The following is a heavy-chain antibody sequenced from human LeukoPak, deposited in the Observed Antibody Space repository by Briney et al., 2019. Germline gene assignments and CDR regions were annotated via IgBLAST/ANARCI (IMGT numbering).Heavy chain of an antibody. CDR2: INPNSGGT. D-gene: IGHD6-13*01. Sequence: ASVKVSCKASGYTFTGYYMHWVRQAPGQGLEWMGWINPNSGGTNYAQKFQGRVTMTRDTSISTAYMELSRLRSDDTAVYYCARAAMAAAVVYMDVWGKGTTVTVSS. CDR3: ARAAMAAAVVYMDV. V-gene: IGHV1-2*02. J-gene: IGHJ6*03. CDR1: GYTFTGYY.